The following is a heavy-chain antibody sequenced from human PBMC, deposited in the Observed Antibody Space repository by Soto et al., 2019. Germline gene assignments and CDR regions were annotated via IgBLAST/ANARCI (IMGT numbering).Heavy chain of an antibody. CDR3: VHKGEGDRILDF. CDR2: IYWDDAK. J-gene: IGHJ4*02. V-gene: IGHV2-5*02. Sequence: QITLKESGPTLVKPTQTLTLTCTFSGFSLNTRGVGVGWIRQPPGKALEWLTLIYWDDAKEYSPSLKSRLTTXKXXSKNQVVLIMTNMDPVDTATYYCVHKGEGDRILDFWGQGALVTVSS. CDR1: GFSLNTRGVG. D-gene: IGHD3-16*01.